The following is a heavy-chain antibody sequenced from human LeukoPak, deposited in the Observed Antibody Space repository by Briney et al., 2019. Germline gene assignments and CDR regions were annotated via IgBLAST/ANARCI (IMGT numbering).Heavy chain of an antibody. V-gene: IGHV4-59*01. CDR2: IYYSGST. J-gene: IGHJ5*02. Sequence: SETLSLTCTVSGGSISSYYWSWIRQPPGKGLEWIGYIYYSGSTNYNPSLKSRVTMSVDTSKNQFSLKLSSVTAADTAVYYCAREARYDPYFDPWGQGTLVTVSS. CDR3: AREARYDPYFDP. D-gene: IGHD3-3*01. CDR1: GGSISSYY.